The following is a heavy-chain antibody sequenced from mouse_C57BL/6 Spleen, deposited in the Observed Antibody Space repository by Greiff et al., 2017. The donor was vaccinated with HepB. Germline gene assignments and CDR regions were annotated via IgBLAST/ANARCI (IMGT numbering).Heavy chain of an antibody. J-gene: IGHJ3*01. CDR1: GYTFTDYY. CDR2: INPNNGGT. CDR3: ASRGAAQAGWFAY. V-gene: IGHV1-26*01. Sequence: EVQLQQSGPELVKPGASVKISCKASGYTFTDYYMNWVKQSHGKSLEWIGDINPNNGGTSYNQKFKGKATLTVDKSSSTAYMELRSLTSEDSAVYYCASRGAAQAGWFAYWGQGTLVTVSA. D-gene: IGHD3-2*02.